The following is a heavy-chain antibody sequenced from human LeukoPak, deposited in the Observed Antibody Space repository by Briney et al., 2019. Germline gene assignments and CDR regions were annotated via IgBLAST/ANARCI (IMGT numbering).Heavy chain of an antibody. Sequence: ASVKVSCKAFGYTFTSYRISWVRQAPGQGLEWMGGITTYNDNTNYAQKFQGRVTLTTDTSTRTAYMELRSLRSDDTAVYYCALIPYCTTATCYYLDYWGQGTLVTVSS. D-gene: IGHD2-2*01. V-gene: IGHV1-18*01. CDR1: GYTFTSYR. CDR3: ALIPYCTTATCYYLDY. CDR2: ITTYNDNT. J-gene: IGHJ4*02.